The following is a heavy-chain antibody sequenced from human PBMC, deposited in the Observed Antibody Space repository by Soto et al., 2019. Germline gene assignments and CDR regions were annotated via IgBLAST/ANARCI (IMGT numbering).Heavy chain of an antibody. V-gene: IGHV1-58*01. CDR2: IVVGSGNT. CDR3: VADRSGYYYYYMDV. J-gene: IGHJ6*03. CDR1: GFTFTSSA. D-gene: IGHD3-3*01. Sequence: ASVKVSCKASGFTFTSSAVQWVRQARGQRLEWIGWIVVGSGNTNYAQKFQERVTITRDMSTSTAYMELSSLRSEDTAVYYCVADRSGYYYYYMDVWGKGTTVTVSS.